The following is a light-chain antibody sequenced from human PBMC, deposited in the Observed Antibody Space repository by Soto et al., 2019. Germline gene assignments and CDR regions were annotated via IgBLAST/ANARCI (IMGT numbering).Light chain of an antibody. Sequence: DIQVSQSPPTLSASVGDRVTITCRASQTISTWMAWYQQKSGKAPKLLIYAASSLQSGVPSRFSGSGSGTDFTLTISSLQPEDFATYYCQQSYSTPPITFGQGTRLEIK. J-gene: IGKJ5*01. CDR1: QTISTW. CDR3: QQSYSTPPIT. CDR2: AAS. V-gene: IGKV1-39*01.